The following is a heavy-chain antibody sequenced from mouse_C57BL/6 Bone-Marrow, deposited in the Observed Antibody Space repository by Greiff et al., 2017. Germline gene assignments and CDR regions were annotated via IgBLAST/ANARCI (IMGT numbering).Heavy chain of an antibody. CDR2: IDPANGNT. Sequence: VQLQQSVAELVRPGASVKLSCTASGFNIKNTYMHWVKQRPEQGLEWIGRIDPANGNTKYAPKFQGKATITADTSSNTTYLQHSSLTSEDTAIYYCASWGGFYYYGSSSNFYAMDYWGQGTSVTVSS. CDR3: ASWGGFYYYGSSSNFYAMDY. V-gene: IGHV14-3*01. J-gene: IGHJ4*01. CDR1: GFNIKNTY. D-gene: IGHD1-1*01.